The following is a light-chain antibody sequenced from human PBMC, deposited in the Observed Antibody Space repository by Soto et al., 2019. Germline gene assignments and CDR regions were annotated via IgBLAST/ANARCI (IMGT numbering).Light chain of an antibody. CDR1: QSVSSSY. CDR3: QQYGSSQYT. Sequence: EIVLTQSPGTLSLSPGERATLSCRASQSVSSSYLAWYQQKPGQAPRLLIYGASSRATGIPDRFSGSGSGTVFTLTISRLEPEEFAVYYSQQYGSSQYTFGQVTKLEIK. V-gene: IGKV3-20*01. J-gene: IGKJ2*01. CDR2: GAS.